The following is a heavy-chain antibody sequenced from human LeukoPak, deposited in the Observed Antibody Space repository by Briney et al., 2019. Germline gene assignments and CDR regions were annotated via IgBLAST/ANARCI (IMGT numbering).Heavy chain of an antibody. CDR2: ICYSGST. J-gene: IGHJ5*02. D-gene: IGHD1-14*01. V-gene: IGHV4-30-4*08. CDR3: AREPMRGGFDP. CDR1: GGSISSGDYY. Sequence: PSETLSLTCTVSGGSISSGDYYWSWIRQPPGKGLEWIGYICYSGSTYYNPSLKSRVTISVDTSKNQFSLKLSSVTAADTAVYYSAREPMRGGFDPWGQGTLVTVSS.